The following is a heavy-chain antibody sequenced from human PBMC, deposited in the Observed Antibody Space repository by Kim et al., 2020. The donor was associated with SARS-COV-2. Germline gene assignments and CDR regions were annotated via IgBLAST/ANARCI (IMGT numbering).Heavy chain of an antibody. Sequence: GGSLRLSCEASGFAFNKFWMHWVRQAPGKGLVWVSRINTDGGGTTYADSVKGRFTISRDNAKNTLYLQMSSLSAEDTALYYCVREDVETDFDYWGRGTLVTVSS. CDR2: INTDGGGT. CDR3: VREDVETDFDY. D-gene: IGHD2-21*02. J-gene: IGHJ4*02. CDR1: GFAFNKFW. V-gene: IGHV3-74*03.